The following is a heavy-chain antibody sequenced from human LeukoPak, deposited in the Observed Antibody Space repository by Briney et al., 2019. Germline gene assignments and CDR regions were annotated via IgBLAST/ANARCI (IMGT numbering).Heavy chain of an antibody. CDR2: ISSSGNTI. CDR3: ARGLEGVYYFDY. Sequence: PGGSLRLCFATPGFTFSDYYMSWIRQAPGKGLEWVSYISSSGNTIYYADSVKGRFTISRDNAKNSLYLQMNSLRAEDTAVYYCARGLEGVYYFDYWGQGTLVTVSS. J-gene: IGHJ4*02. D-gene: IGHD6-19*01. V-gene: IGHV3-11*01. CDR1: GFTFSDYY.